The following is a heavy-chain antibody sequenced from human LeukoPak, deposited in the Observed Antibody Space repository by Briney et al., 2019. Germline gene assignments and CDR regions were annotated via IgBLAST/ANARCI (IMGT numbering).Heavy chain of an antibody. CDR2: IIPIFGTA. CDR3: ARDETPYDSSGYYRFYVVY. CDR1: GGTFSSYA. D-gene: IGHD3-22*01. J-gene: IGHJ4*02. Sequence: SVKVSCKASGGTFSSYAISWVRQAPGQGLEWMGGIIPIFGTANYAQKFQGRVTITADESTSTAYMELSSLRSEDTAVYYCARDETPYDSSGYYRFYVVYWGQGTLVTVSS. V-gene: IGHV1-69*13.